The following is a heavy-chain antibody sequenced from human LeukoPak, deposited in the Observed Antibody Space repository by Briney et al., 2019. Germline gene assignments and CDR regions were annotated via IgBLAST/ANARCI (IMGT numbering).Heavy chain of an antibody. D-gene: IGHD2-2*01. CDR3: ARDFLVPAAPYNWFDP. CDR1: GYTFTSYG. J-gene: IGHJ5*02. CDR2: INPNSGGT. V-gene: IGHV1-2*06. Sequence: ASVKVSCKASGYTFTSYGISWVRQAPGQGLEWMGRINPNSGGTNYAQKFQGRVTMTRDTSISTAYMELSRLRSDDTAVYYCARDFLVPAAPYNWFDPWGQGTLVTVSS.